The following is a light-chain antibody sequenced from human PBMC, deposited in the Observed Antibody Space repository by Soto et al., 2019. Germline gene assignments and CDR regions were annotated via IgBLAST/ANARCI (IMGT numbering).Light chain of an antibody. CDR2: DVT. CDR1: SSDVGGYNY. V-gene: IGLV2-14*01. CDR3: CSYTTSNTRQIV. J-gene: IGLJ1*01. Sequence: QSVLTQPASLSVSPGQSITISCTGTSSDVGGYNYVSWYQQQPGKAPKFMIYDVTNRPSGVSNRFSGSKSGNTASLTISGLQAEDEADYYCCSYTTSNTRQIVFGTGTKVTVL.